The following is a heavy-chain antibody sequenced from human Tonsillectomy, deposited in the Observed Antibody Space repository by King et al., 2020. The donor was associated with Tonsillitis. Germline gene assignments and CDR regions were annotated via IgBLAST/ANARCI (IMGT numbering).Heavy chain of an antibody. D-gene: IGHD6-13*01. CDR1: GLAVSGNY. Sequence: VQLVDSGGGLVQPGGSLRLSCAASGLAVSGNYMSWVRQAPGKGLECVSIIYSAGTTYYADPVKGRFTISRDNSKNIVYLQMNSLRPEDTAVYYCARYIDYVKSIGTADDAFDVWGQGTKVTVSS. V-gene: IGHV3-53*04. J-gene: IGHJ3*01. CDR3: ARYIDYVKSIGTADDAFDV. CDR2: IYSAGTT.